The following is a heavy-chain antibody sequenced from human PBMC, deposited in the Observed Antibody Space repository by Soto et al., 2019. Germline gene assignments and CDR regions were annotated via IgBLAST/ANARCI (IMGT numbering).Heavy chain of an antibody. D-gene: IGHD3-3*01. Sequence: VGSLRLSCGASRFIFSNYAMNWVRQTPGKGLEWVSGISGRGGSTYYADSVKGRFTISRDNSKDTLYLHMKSLTAEDTALYYCARVTIMSFGAAAPDHWGQGTLVTVYS. CDR1: RFIFSNYA. V-gene: IGHV3-23*01. J-gene: IGHJ4*02. CDR3: ARVTIMSFGAAAPDH. CDR2: ISGRGGST.